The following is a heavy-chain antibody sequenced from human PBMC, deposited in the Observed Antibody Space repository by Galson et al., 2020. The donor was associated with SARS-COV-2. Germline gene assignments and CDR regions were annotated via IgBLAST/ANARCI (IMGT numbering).Heavy chain of an antibody. CDR1: GFSFSSYW. Sequence: GESLKISCAASGFSFSSYWMTWVRQAPGKGLEWVANIKQDGSDKYYVDSVKGRFTISRDNAKNSLCLHMNSLRAEDTAVYYCARESYDSGWFDYWGQGTLVTVSS. J-gene: IGHJ4*02. CDR2: IKQDGSDK. V-gene: IGHV3-7*03. CDR3: ARESYDSGWFDY. D-gene: IGHD6-19*01.